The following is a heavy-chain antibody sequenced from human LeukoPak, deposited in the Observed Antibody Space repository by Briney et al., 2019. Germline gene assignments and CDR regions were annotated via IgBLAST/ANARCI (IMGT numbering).Heavy chain of an antibody. CDR3: ARGSRGYSSSFVRQFDP. J-gene: IGHJ5*02. V-gene: IGHV4-61*08. CDR2: IYYSGST. CDR1: GGSISSGGYY. Sequence: SETLSLTCTVSGGSISSGGYYWSWIRQHPGKGLEWIGYIYYSGSTNYNPSLKSRVTISVDTSKNQFSLKLSSVTAADTAVYYCARGSRGYSSSFVRQFDPWGQGTLVTVSS. D-gene: IGHD6-13*01.